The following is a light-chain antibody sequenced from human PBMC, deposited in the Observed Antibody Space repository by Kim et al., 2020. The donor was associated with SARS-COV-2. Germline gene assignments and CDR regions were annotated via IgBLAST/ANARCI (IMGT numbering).Light chain of an antibody. CDR1: TLRFFY. CDR3: NSRDTSSNHVV. V-gene: IGLV3-19*01. Sequence: ALGQTVKITCQGDTLRFFYASWYQQTPEQAPVLIIYGKNHRPSGTPDRFSGSSSGNTSSLTITGAQADDEADYYCNSRDTSSNHVVFGGGTQLTVL. CDR2: GKN. J-gene: IGLJ2*01.